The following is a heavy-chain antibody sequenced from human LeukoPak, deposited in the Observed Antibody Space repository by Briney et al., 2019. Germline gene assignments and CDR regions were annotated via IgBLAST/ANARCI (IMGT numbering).Heavy chain of an antibody. V-gene: IGHV4-61*01. D-gene: IGHD5-18*01. CDR3: ARESRAQLWSIPFDY. CDR1: GGSVSSTSYY. J-gene: IGHJ4*02. Sequence: PSETLSLTCTVSGGSVSSTSYYWIWLRQPPGKGLEWIGYIYYSGSTNYNPSLKSRVTISVDTSKNQFSLKLTSVTAADTAVYYCARESRAQLWSIPFDYWGQGTLVTVSS. CDR2: IYYSGST.